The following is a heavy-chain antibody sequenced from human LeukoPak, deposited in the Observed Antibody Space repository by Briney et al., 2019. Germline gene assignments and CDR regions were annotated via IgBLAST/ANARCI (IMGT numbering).Heavy chain of an antibody. CDR1: GFTFSSYA. J-gene: IGHJ4*02. V-gene: IGHV3-30*04. CDR3: ARGSPTRSSDY. D-gene: IGHD6-13*01. Sequence: GRSLRLSCAASGFTFSSYAMHWVRQAPGKGLEWVAVISYDGSNKYYADSVKGRFTISRDNSKNTLYLQMNSLRAEDTAVYYCARGSPTRSSDYWGQGTLVTVSS. CDR2: ISYDGSNK.